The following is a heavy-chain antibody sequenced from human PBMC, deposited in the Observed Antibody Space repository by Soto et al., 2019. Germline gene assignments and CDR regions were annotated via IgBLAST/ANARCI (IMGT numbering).Heavy chain of an antibody. Sequence: GASVKVSCKASGYTFTSYAMHWVRQAPGQRLEWMGWINAGNGNTKYSQKFQGRVTITRDTSASTAYMELSSLRSEDTAVYYCARDNGKAARLGLFDYWGQGTLVTVSS. D-gene: IGHD6-6*01. V-gene: IGHV1-3*01. CDR3: ARDNGKAARLGLFDY. J-gene: IGHJ4*02. CDR2: INAGNGNT. CDR1: GYTFTSYA.